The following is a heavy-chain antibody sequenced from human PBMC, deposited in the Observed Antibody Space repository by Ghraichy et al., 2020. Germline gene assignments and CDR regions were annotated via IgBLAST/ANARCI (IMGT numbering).Heavy chain of an antibody. CDR3: AKEGNWNRDY. J-gene: IGHJ4*02. V-gene: IGHV3-74*01. CDR1: GSTISRYW. D-gene: IGHD1-1*01. Sequence: GGSLRLSCAASGSTISRYWMHWVRHAQGNGLVWVSRIHSDGSITHYADSAKSRVTISRDNAKKTLYLQMNSLRAADTARYFCAKEGNWNRDYWGQGTMVTV. CDR2: IHSDGSIT.